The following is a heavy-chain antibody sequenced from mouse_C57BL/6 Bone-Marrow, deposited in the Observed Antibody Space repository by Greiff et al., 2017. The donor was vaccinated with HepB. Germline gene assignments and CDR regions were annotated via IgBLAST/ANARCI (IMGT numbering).Heavy chain of an antibody. D-gene: IGHD1-1*01. V-gene: IGHV1-63*01. CDR1: GYTFTNYW. J-gene: IGHJ2*01. Sequence: QVQLQQSGAELVRPGTSVKMSCKASGYTFTNYWIGWAKQRPGHGLEWIGDIYPGGGYTNYNEKFKGKATLTADKSSSTAYMQFSSLTSEDSAIYYCARSTVVAPGYFDYWGQGTTLTVSS. CDR3: ARSTVVAPGYFDY. CDR2: IYPGGGYT.